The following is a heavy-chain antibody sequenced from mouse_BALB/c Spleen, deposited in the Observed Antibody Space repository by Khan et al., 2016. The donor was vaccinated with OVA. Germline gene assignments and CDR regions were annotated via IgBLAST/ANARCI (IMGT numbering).Heavy chain of an antibody. CDR3: ATPPLFSDTLAH. Sequence: QIQLVQSGPELKKPGETVKISCKASGYTFTNYGMYWVKQSPGKALKWMGWINTYTGEPTYAEDFKGRFAFSLETSASTPYLQINNLKNEDTAVLFCATPPLFSDTLAHWGQGTAVTVSS. CDR1: GYTFTNYG. D-gene: IGHD1-1*01. CDR2: INTYTGEP. V-gene: IGHV9-3-1*01. J-gene: IGHJ4*01.